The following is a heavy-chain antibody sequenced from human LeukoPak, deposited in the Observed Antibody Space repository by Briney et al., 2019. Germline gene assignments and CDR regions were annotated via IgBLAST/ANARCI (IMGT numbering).Heavy chain of an antibody. V-gene: IGHV3-11*01. CDR1: GFTFSDSY. Sequence: GGSLRLSCAASGFTFSDSYMSWIRQAPGKGLEYISYISSSGSTIYYADSVKGRFTLSRDNAKNSLCLEMNSLRAEDTAVYYCARGKYSFDYWGQGTLVTVSS. CDR2: ISSSGSTI. J-gene: IGHJ4*02. CDR3: ARGKYSFDY.